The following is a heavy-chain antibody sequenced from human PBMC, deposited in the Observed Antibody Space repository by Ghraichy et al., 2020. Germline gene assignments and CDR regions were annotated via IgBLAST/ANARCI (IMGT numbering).Heavy chain of an antibody. CDR2: IYYSGST. Sequence: SETLSLTCTVSGGSISSGGYYWSWIRQHPGKGLEWIGYIYYSGSTYYNPSLKSLVTISVDTSKNQFSLKLSSVTAADTAVYYCARAPYYGSGVFDYWGQGTLVTVSS. J-gene: IGHJ4*02. D-gene: IGHD3-10*01. V-gene: IGHV4-31*01. CDR3: ARAPYYGSGVFDY. CDR1: GGSISSGGYY.